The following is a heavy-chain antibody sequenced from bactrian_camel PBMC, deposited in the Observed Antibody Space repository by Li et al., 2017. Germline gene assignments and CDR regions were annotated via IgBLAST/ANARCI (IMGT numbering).Heavy chain of an antibody. V-gene: IGHV3S40*01. Sequence: DVQLVESGGGSVQAGGSLRLSCAASRYLFSGSFCMGWFRQAPGKQREGVAAIYRGGRTTYYPDSVQGRFAISQDSAENTMYLQMNSLKPEDTAKYYCAASGSCGPTRTVVYHEEYRYWGQGTQVTVS. J-gene: IGHJ4*01. D-gene: IGHD6*01. CDR3: AASGSCGPTRTVVYHEEYRY. CDR2: IYRGGRTT. CDR1: RYLFSGSF.